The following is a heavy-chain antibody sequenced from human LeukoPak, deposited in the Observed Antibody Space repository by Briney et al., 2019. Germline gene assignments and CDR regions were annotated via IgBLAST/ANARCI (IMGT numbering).Heavy chain of an antibody. Sequence: GSLRLSCAASGNYWMHWVRQAPGKGLVWVSHINSDGSWTSYADSVKGRFTISNDNAKNTVYRQMNNLRAEDTAVYYCVSFYETYWGRGTLVTVSS. CDR2: INSDGSWT. D-gene: IGHD2-2*01. J-gene: IGHJ4*02. CDR1: GNYW. V-gene: IGHV3-74*01. CDR3: VSFYETY.